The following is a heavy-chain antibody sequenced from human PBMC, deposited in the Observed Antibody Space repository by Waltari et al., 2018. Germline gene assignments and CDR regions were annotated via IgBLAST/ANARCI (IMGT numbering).Heavy chain of an antibody. V-gene: IGHV4-61*02. J-gene: IGHJ3*02. D-gene: IGHD3-10*01. CDR2: IYTSGST. Sequence: QVQLQESGPGLVKPSETLSLTCSVSGGPISSGSYYWPWTRQPAGKGLEWIGRIYTSGSTNYNPSLRSRLTISVDTSNNQFSLKLSSVTAADTAVYYCARDPPQLADAFDIWGQGTMVTVSS. CDR3: ARDPPQLADAFDI. CDR1: GGPISSGSYY.